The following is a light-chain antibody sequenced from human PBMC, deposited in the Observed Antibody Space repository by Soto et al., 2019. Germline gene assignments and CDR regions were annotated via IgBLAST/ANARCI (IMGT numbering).Light chain of an antibody. CDR2: EVS. CDR3: GSYTRATTWV. CDR1: SSDIGRYNY. Sequence: QSVLTQPASVSGSPGQSITISCTGSSSDIGRYNYVSWYQQLPGKAPKLIIYEVSNRPSGVSDRFSGSKSGNTASLSISGLQTEDEADYYCGSYTRATTWVFGGGTKVTVL. J-gene: IGLJ3*02. V-gene: IGLV2-14*03.